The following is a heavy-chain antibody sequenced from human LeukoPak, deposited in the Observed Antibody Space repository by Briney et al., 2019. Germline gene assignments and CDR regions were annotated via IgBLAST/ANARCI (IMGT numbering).Heavy chain of an antibody. CDR3: ARENRAAAGTCYFDY. CDR2: IYHSGST. D-gene: IGHD6-13*01. Sequence: PSQTLSLTCTVSGGSISSGGYYWSWIRQPPGKGLEWIGYIYHSGSTYYNPSLKSRVTISVDRSKNQFSLKLSSVTAADTAVYYCARENRAAAGTCYFDYWGQGTLVTVSS. V-gene: IGHV4-30-2*01. J-gene: IGHJ4*02. CDR1: GGSISSGGYY.